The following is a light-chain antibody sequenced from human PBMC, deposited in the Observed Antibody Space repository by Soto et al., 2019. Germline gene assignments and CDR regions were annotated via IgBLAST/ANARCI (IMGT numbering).Light chain of an antibody. CDR2: DAS. CDR1: QDISNY. J-gene: IGKJ1*01. Sequence: DIQMTQSPSSLSASVGDRVTITCQASQDISNYLNWYQQKPGKAPKLLIFDASNLETGVPSRFSGSGSGTDFTFTISSLQPEDIATYYCQVYDSLTWTFGQGTKVEMK. CDR3: QVYDSLTWT. V-gene: IGKV1-33*01.